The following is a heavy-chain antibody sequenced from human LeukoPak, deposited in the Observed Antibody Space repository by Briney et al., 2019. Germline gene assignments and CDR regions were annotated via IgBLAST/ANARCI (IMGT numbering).Heavy chain of an antibody. D-gene: IGHD3-16*02. V-gene: IGHV4-38-2*01. CDR3: ARDKDDYVWGTYRW. CDR2: IYHTGST. Sequence: PSEILSLTCAVSGYSISSGYYWGWVRQAPGKGLEWIGSIYHTGSTDYNPSLKSRLTISVDMSKNQFSLNLRSVTAADTAVYYCARDKDDYVWGTYRWWGQGMLVTVSS. J-gene: IGHJ4*02. CDR1: GYSISSGYY.